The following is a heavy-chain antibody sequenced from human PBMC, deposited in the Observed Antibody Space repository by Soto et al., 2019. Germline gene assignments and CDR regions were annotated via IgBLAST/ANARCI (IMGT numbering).Heavy chain of an antibody. J-gene: IGHJ4*02. D-gene: IGHD6-19*01. V-gene: IGHV3-30*04. CDR3: ARDEIAVAGTGDY. Sequence: GGSLRLSCAASGFTFSSYAMHWVRQAPGKGLEWVAVISYDGSNKYYADSVKGRFTISRDNSKNTLYLQMNSLRAEDTAVYYCARDEIAVAGTGDYWGQGTLVTVSS. CDR1: GFTFSSYA. CDR2: ISYDGSNK.